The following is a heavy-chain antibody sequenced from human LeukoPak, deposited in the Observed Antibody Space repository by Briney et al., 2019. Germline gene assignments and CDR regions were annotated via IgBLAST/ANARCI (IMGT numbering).Heavy chain of an antibody. V-gene: IGHV3-30*18. CDR3: AKEYDGY. CDR2: ISKDGSDK. J-gene: IGHJ4*02. Sequence: GGSLRLSCAASGFTFISYGIHWVRQAPGKGLEWVAVISKDGSDKKYADSVKGRFIISRDKSKNTLYLQMNSLRAEDTAVYYCAKEYDGYWGQGTLVTVSS. CDR1: GFTFISYG. D-gene: IGHD2-8*01.